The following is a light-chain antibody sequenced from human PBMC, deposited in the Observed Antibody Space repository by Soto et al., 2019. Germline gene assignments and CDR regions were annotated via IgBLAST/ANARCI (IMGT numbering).Light chain of an antibody. CDR3: QQHGGSPPT. J-gene: IGKJ3*01. V-gene: IGKV3-20*01. CDR1: QSVSSSF. Sequence: EIVLTQSPGTLSLSPGERATLSCRASQSVSSSFLAWYQQKPGQAPRLLIYGASSRATGIPDRFSGSGSGTDFTLTISRLEPEDFGVYYCQQHGGSPPTFGPGTKVDIK. CDR2: GAS.